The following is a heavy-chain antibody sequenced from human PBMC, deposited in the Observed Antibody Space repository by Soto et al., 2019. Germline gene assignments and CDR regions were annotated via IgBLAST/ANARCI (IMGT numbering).Heavy chain of an antibody. V-gene: IGHV4-59*08. J-gene: IGHJ5*02. Sequence: QVQLQESGPGLVKPSETLSLTCTVSGGSISSYYWSWIRQPPGKGLEWIGYIYYSGSTNYNPSLKSRVTISVDTSKNQFSLKLSSVTAADTAVYYCARVDGSGIANWFDPWGQGTLVTVSS. CDR2: IYYSGST. D-gene: IGHD3-10*01. CDR3: ARVDGSGIANWFDP. CDR1: GGSISSYY.